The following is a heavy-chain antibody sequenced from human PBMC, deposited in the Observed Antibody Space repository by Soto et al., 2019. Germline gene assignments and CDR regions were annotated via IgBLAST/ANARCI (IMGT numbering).Heavy chain of an antibody. CDR2: IIPIFGTA. CDR1: GGTFSSYA. V-gene: IGHV1-69*01. D-gene: IGHD3-22*01. CDR3: ASQVTYYYDSSPLGHYYYGMDV. J-gene: IGHJ6*02. Sequence: QVQLVQSGAEVKKPGSSVKVSCKASGGTFSSYAISWVRQAPGQGLEWMGGIIPIFGTANYAQKFQGRVTITADESTSTAYMELSSRRSEDTAVYYCASQVTYYYDSSPLGHYYYGMDVWGQGTTVTVSS.